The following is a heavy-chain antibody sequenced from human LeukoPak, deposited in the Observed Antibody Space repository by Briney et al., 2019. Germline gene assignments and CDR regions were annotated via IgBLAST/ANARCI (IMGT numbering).Heavy chain of an antibody. CDR2: IKQDGSEK. CDR3: ARVRGYYDSSGYYSP. CDR1: GFTFSTFW. J-gene: IGHJ5*02. D-gene: IGHD3-22*01. Sequence: PGGSLRLSCAASGFTFSTFWMSWVRQAPGKGLEWVANIKQDGSEKYYVDSVKGRFTISRDNAKDSLYLQTNSLKAEDTAVYYCARVRGYYDSSGYYSPWGQGTLVTVSS. V-gene: IGHV3-7*01.